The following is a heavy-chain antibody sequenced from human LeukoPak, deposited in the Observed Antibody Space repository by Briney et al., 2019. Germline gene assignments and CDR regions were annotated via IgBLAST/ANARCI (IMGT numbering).Heavy chain of an antibody. CDR3: TTDPPGGELLCPGN. CDR2: IKSKTAGGTT. V-gene: IGHV3-15*01. Sequence: PGGSLRLSCAASGFTFNNAWMNWVRQAPGKGLEWVGRIKSKTAGGTTDYAAPVKGRFTISRDDSKNTLYLQMNSLKTEDTAVYYCTTDPPGGELLCPGNWGQGTLVTVSS. J-gene: IGHJ4*02. CDR1: GFTFNNAW. D-gene: IGHD3-10*01.